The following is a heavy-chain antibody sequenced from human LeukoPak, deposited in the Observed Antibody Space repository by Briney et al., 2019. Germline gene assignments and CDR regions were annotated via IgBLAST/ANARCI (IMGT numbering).Heavy chain of an antibody. D-gene: IGHD3-22*01. J-gene: IGHJ4*02. CDR1: GGTISSSSYY. V-gene: IGHV4-39*07. CDR3: ARQRKDSSGYYYVLDY. Sequence: SVTLTLTCTASGGTISSSSYYWGWIRPPPAMGLVSIGSIYYSGSTYYNPSLKSRVTISVDTSKNQFSLKLSSVTAADTAVYYCARQRKDSSGYYYVLDYWGQGTLVTVSS. CDR2: IYYSGST.